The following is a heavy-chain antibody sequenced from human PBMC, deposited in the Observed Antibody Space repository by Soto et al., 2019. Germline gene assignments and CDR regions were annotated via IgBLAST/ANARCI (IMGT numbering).Heavy chain of an antibody. D-gene: IGHD2-2*02. J-gene: IGHJ5*02. V-gene: IGHV1-3*01. CDR1: GYTFNAPA. CDR3: ARDSCSSTSCYIGNWFDP. Sequence: ASVKVSRTPSGYTFNAPAKNLVRPAPGQRREWMGWINAGNGNTKYSQKFQGRVTITRDTSASTAYMELSSLRSEVTAVYYCARDSCSSTSCYIGNWFDPWGQGTLVTVSS. CDR2: INAGNGNT.